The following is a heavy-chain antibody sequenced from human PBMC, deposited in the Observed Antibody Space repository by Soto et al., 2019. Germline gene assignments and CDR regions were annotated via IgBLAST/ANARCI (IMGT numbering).Heavy chain of an antibody. D-gene: IGHD2-21*01. J-gene: IGHJ3*02. CDR3: ARSLWYCGGEGYWGAFDI. CDR2: IYYSGST. Sequence: SETLSLTCTVSGGSISSYYWSWIRQPPGKGLEWVGYIYYSGSTNYNPSLKSRVTISVDTSKNQFSLKLSSVTAADTGVYCCARSLWYCGGEGYWGAFDIWGQGTMVTVSS. V-gene: IGHV4-59*01. CDR1: GGSISSYY.